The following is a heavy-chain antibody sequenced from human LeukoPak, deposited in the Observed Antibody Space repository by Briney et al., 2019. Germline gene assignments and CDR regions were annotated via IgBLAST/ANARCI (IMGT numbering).Heavy chain of an antibody. CDR2: ISWNSDTI. J-gene: IGHJ4*02. CDR1: GFTFDDYA. D-gene: IGHD6-19*01. Sequence: PGGSLRLSCAASGFTFDDYAMHWVRQVPGKGLEWVSGISWNSDTIDLADSVKGRFTISRDNSKNTLYLQMNSLRAEDTAVYYCAKDREKYSSGWYGDWGQGTLVTVSS. V-gene: IGHV3-9*01. CDR3: AKDREKYSSGWYGD.